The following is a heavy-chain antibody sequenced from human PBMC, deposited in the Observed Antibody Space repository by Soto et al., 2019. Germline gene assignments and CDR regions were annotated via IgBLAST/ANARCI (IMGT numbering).Heavy chain of an antibody. CDR3: AKDRGRYTYSSSLVYYYYGMDV. CDR1: GFTFSSYG. CDR2: ISYDGGDE. D-gene: IGHD3-16*02. J-gene: IGHJ6*02. V-gene: IGHV3-30*18. Sequence: GGSLRLSCAASGFTFSSYGMHWVRQAPGKGLEWVAAISYDGGDEHYADSVKGRFTISRDNSKNTLYLQMNSLRTEDTAVFYCAKDRGRYTYSSSLVYYYYGMDVWGQGTTVTVSS.